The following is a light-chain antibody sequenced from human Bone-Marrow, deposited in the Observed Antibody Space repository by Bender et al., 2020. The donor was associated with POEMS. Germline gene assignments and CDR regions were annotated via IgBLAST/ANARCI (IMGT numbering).Light chain of an antibody. CDR2: DVT. V-gene: IGLV2-14*03. Sequence: QSALTQPASVSGSPGQSVTISCTGTSSDVGSSNYVSWYQHHPGKAPKLMLYDVTNRPSGVSNRFSGSKSGNTASLTISGLQAEDEADYYCNSYTSSHTVVFGGGTKLTVL. J-gene: IGLJ2*01. CDR1: SSDVGSSNY. CDR3: NSYTSSHTVV.